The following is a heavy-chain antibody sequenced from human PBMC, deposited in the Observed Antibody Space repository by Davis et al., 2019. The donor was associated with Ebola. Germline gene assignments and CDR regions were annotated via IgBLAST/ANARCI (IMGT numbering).Heavy chain of an antibody. CDR3: ASAHYDSSGYYLYY. Sequence: PSETLSLTCTVSGGSISSYYWGWIRQPPGKGLEWIGSIYYSGSTYYNPSLKSRVTISVDTSKNQFSLKLSSVTAADTAVYYCASAHYDSSGYYLYYWGQGTLVTVSS. D-gene: IGHD3-22*01. CDR2: IYYSGST. V-gene: IGHV4-39*01. J-gene: IGHJ4*02. CDR1: GGSISSYY.